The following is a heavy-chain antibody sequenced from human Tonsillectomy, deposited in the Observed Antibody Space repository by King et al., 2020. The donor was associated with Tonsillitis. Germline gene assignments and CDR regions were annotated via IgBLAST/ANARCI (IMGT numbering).Heavy chain of an antibody. D-gene: IGHD3-3*01. Sequence: VQLVESGGGLVQPGGSLRLSCVASGFTVSSNYMSWVRQAPGKGLEWVSVIYSGGSTYYADSVKGRITISRDNSKNTLYLQMNSLRAEDTAVYYCARGYDFWSGYVGYWGQGTLVTVSS. V-gene: IGHV3-66*01. CDR3: ARGYDFWSGYVGY. J-gene: IGHJ4*02. CDR1: GFTVSSNY. CDR2: IYSGGST.